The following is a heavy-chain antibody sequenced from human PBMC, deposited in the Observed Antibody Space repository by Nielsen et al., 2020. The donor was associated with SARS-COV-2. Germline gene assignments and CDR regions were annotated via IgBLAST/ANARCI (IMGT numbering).Heavy chain of an antibody. J-gene: IGHJ6*02. V-gene: IGHV4-34*01. CDR3: ARSFRERFLEWSVFGMDV. CDR2: INHSGST. D-gene: IGHD3-3*01. Sequence: SETLSLTCAVYGGSFSGYYWSWIRQPPGKGLEWIGQINHSGSTKYNPSLKSRVTMSVDTSKNQLSLKLSSVTAADTAVYYCARSFRERFLEWSVFGMDVWGQGTTVTVSS. CDR1: GGSFSGYY.